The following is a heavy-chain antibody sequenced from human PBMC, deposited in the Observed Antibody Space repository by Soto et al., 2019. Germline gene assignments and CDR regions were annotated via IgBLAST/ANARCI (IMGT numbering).Heavy chain of an antibody. CDR3: ARDSYGYVNYYYGMDV. CDR1: GFTFSSYS. Sequence: PGESLRLSCAASGFTFSSYSMNWVRQAPGKGLEWVSSISSSSSYIYYADSVKGRFTISRDNAKNSLYLQMNSLRAEDTAVYYCARDSYGYVNYYYGMDVWGQGTTVTV. D-gene: IGHD5-18*01. CDR2: ISSSSSYI. V-gene: IGHV3-21*01. J-gene: IGHJ6*02.